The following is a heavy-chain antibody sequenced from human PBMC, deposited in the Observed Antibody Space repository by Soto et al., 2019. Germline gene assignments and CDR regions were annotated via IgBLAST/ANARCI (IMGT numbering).Heavy chain of an antibody. CDR3: ARRCGSARYFHY. CDR2: TSYDGNNK. Sequence: GGALRLSCTAAGLTVGNCGMHWIRQAPGKGLEWVASTSYDGNNKYCADSLKSRFTISRENSRKMVYLQMTSLGPEDTAVYCCARRCGSARYFHYRGRRGMGAVSS. CDR1: GLTVGNCG. J-gene: IGHJ4*02. D-gene: IGHD1-26*01. V-gene: IGHV3-30*03.